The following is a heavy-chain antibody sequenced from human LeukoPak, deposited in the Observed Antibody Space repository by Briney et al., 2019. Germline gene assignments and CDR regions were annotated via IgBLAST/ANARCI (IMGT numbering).Heavy chain of an antibody. CDR2: IRNKANSYIT. Sequence: PGGSLRLSCAASGFSFSDHSMDWVRQAPGKGLEWVGRIRNKANSYITEYVASVKGRFTISRDDSDNLLYLQMNSLKAEDSAVYFCARAPYALDVWGQGTAVIVSS. V-gene: IGHV3-72*01. CDR1: GFSFSDHS. J-gene: IGHJ6*02. D-gene: IGHD2-2*01. CDR3: ARAPYALDV.